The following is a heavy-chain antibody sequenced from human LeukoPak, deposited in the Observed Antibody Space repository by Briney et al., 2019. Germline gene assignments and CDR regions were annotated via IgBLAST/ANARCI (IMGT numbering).Heavy chain of an antibody. J-gene: IGHJ4*02. V-gene: IGHV4-39*01. CDR2: IYYSGST. D-gene: IGHD5-24*01. CDR3: ARLEMTTHFDY. Sequence: SETLSLTCTVSGGSISSSRDYWGWIRQPPGKGLEWIGSIYYSGSTYYNPSLKSRVTISVDTSKNQFSLKLSSVTAADTAVYYCARLEMTTHFDYWGQGTLVTVSS. CDR1: GGSISSSRDY.